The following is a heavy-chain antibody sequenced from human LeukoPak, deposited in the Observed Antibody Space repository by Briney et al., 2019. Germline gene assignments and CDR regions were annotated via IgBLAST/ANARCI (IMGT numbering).Heavy chain of an antibody. Sequence: GGSLRLSCAASGFTFSQYSMNWVGQAPGKGLEWVSHIRSSSETFYADSVKGRFTISRDNARNSLYLQMNNLRGEDTAIYYCARDAGNSGYGCDLWGQGTLVTVSS. J-gene: IGHJ5*02. CDR3: ARDAGNSGYGCDL. CDR2: IRSSSET. D-gene: IGHD5-12*01. CDR1: GFTFSQYS. V-gene: IGHV3-48*01.